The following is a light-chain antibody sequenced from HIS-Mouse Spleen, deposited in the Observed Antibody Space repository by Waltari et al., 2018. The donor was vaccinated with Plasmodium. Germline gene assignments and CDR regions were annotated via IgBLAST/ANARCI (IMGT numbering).Light chain of an antibody. CDR3: QQYNNWSFT. J-gene: IGKJ3*01. V-gene: IGKV3-15*01. Sequence: EILMPQSPATLSVSPGERATLSCRASQSVSSNLAWYQQKPGQAPRLLIYGASTRATGIPARFSGSGSGTEFTLTISSLQSEDFAVYYCQQYNNWSFTFGPGTKVDIK. CDR1: QSVSSN. CDR2: GAS.